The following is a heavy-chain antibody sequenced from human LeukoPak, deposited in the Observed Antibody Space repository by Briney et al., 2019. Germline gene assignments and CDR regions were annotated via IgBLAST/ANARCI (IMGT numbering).Heavy chain of an antibody. J-gene: IGHJ4*02. CDR3: ARDKVVGATLFDC. CDR2: IKQDGSDK. Sequence: GGSLRLSCAASGFTFSSYWMSWVRQAPGKGLEWVANIKQDGSDKYYVGSVKGRFTISRDNAKNSVYLQMNSLRAEDTAVYYCARDKVVGATLFDCWGQGTLVTVSS. CDR1: GFTFSSYW. V-gene: IGHV3-7*01. D-gene: IGHD1-26*01.